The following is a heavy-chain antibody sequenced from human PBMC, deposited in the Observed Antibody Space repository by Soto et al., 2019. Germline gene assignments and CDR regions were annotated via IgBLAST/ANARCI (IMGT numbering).Heavy chain of an antibody. J-gene: IGHJ4*02. Sequence: EVQLLESGGGLVQPGGSLRLSCAASGFTFSSYAMSWVRQAPGKGLEWVSAISGSGGSTYYADSVKGLFNISRDNSKNTLYLQMNSLRAEDTAVYYCAKDLHRIQIDTIDYWGQGTLVTVSS. D-gene: IGHD5-18*01. CDR3: AKDLHRIQIDTIDY. V-gene: IGHV3-23*01. CDR2: ISGSGGST. CDR1: GFTFSSYA.